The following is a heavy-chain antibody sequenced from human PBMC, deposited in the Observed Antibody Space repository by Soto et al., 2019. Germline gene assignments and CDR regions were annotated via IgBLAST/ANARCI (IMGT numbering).Heavy chain of an antibody. J-gene: IGHJ3*02. CDR1: CFSLTTKGMC. Sequence: TLTLALTCTFSCFSLTTKGMCVSWIRQPPGKALEWLALIDWDDDKYYSTSLKTRLTISKDTSKNQVVLTMTNMDPVDTATYYFERRYAAAAGPDAFDICGQGTMVTVSS. D-gene: IGHD6-13*01. CDR3: ERRYAAAAGPDAFDI. CDR2: IDWDDDK. V-gene: IGHV2-70*01.